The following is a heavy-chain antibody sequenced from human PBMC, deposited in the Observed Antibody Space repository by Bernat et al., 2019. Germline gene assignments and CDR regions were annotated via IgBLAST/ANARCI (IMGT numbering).Heavy chain of an antibody. CDR2: IEHGGAT. J-gene: IGHJ6*02. Sequence: QVQLQESGPGLVKPSETLSLTCDVSGASINSYWWRWVRQPPGKGLEWIGEIEHGGATNYNPSLKSRVTISVDKSKNQFSLKLRSVTEADTALYYCARNGAYCIEVWGQGTTVTVS. V-gene: IGHV4-4*02. CDR3: ARNGAYCIEV. D-gene: IGHD2-21*01. CDR1: GASINSYW.